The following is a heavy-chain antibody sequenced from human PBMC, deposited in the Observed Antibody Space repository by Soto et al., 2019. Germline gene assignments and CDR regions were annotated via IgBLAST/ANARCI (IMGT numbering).Heavy chain of an antibody. CDR2: MSATGGST. J-gene: IGHJ3*02. CDR3: AKSWGDTWQQSAFDI. Sequence: EVQLLESGGDLIQPGGSLRLSCAASGFSFSSYSISWVRQVPGKGLEWVSGMSATGGSTYYADSVKGRFTTSRDNSRKTLYLQMNSLRADDTAVYYCAKSWGDTWQQSAFDIWGLGTMVTVSA. D-gene: IGHD5-18*01. CDR1: GFSFSSYS. V-gene: IGHV3-23*01.